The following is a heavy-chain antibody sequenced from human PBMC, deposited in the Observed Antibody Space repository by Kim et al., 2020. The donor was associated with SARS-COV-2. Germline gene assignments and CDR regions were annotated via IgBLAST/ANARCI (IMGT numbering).Heavy chain of an antibody. CDR2: INPSGGST. D-gene: IGHD2-21*02. V-gene: IGHV1-46*01. CDR1: GYTFTSYY. Sequence: ASVKVSCKASGYTFTSYYMHWVRQAPGQGLEWMGIINPSGGSTSYAQKFQGRVTMTRDTSTSTVYMELSSLRSEDTAVYYCAREKHIVVVTATGDYYYGMDVWGQGTTVTVSS. J-gene: IGHJ6*02. CDR3: AREKHIVVVTATGDYYYGMDV.